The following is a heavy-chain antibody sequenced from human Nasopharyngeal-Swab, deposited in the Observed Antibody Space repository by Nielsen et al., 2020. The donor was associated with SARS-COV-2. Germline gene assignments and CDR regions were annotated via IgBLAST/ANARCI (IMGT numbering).Heavy chain of an antibody. CDR1: GFTFSNAW. CDR3: TTVTTGYGSGSYGAFDI. J-gene: IGHJ3*02. CDR2: INSKTDGGTT. V-gene: IGHV3-15*01. Sequence: GGSLRLCCAASGFTFSNAWRSWVRKAPGKGLEGVGRINSKTDGGTTDYAAPVKGRFTISRDDSKNTLYLQMNSLKTEDTAVYYCTTVTTGYGSGSYGAFDIWGQGTMVTVSS. D-gene: IGHD3-10*01.